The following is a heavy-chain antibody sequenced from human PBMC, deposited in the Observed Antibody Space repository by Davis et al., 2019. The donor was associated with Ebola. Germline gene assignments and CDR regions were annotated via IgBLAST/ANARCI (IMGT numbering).Heavy chain of an antibody. D-gene: IGHD2-21*01. CDR2: IGPSGTDI. CDR3: ARERTSCGGDCLDY. CDR1: GFTFSDYY. Sequence: GESLKISCEVSGFTFSDYYMSWIRQAPGGGLEWISYIGPSGTDIAYADSVRGRFTISRDNAKNSLFLQMNSLRAEDTALYYCARERTSCGGDCLDYWGQGTLVTVSS. J-gene: IGHJ4*02. V-gene: IGHV3-11*04.